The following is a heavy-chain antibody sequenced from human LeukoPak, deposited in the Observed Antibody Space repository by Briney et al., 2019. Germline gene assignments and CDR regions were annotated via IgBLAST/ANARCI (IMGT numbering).Heavy chain of an antibody. V-gene: IGHV3-23*01. Sequence: PGGSLRLSCAASGFTFSMYAMNWVRQAPGKGLEWVSTISGSGGTTYYADSVKGRFTISRDNSKNTLYLQMNSLRAEDTAVYYCAKERYYYYDSSGYYYLGTHYYGMDVWGQGTTVTVSS. CDR1: GFTFSMYA. D-gene: IGHD3-22*01. CDR2: ISGSGGTT. CDR3: AKERYYYYDSSGYYYLGTHYYGMDV. J-gene: IGHJ6*02.